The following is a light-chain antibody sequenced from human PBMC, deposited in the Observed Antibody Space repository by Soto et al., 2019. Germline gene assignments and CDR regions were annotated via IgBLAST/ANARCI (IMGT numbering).Light chain of an antibody. CDR3: QLRSDWPPRLT. Sequence: EVVLTQSPATLSLSPGERATLSCRASESIGNYLAWYQQQLGQAPKLLIYDASPRTIGIPARFSGDRSGTDFTLTISSLEPEDFAVYYCQLRSDWPPRLTFGGGTKVEIK. V-gene: IGKV3-11*01. CDR1: ESIGNY. CDR2: DAS. J-gene: IGKJ4*01.